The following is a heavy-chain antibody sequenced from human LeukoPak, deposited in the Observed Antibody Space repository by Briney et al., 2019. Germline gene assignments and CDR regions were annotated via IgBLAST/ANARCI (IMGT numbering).Heavy chain of an antibody. D-gene: IGHD6-19*01. CDR1: GFTFSSYA. J-gene: IGHJ4*02. Sequence: GGSLRLSCAASGFTFSSYAISWVRQAPAKGLEWVSAISGSGGSTYYGDSVKGRFTISRDNSKNTLYLQMNSLRAEDTAVYYCAKDLHGYSSLQGGTFDYWGQGTLVTVS. CDR3: AKDLHGYSSLQGGTFDY. V-gene: IGHV3-23*01. CDR2: ISGSGGST.